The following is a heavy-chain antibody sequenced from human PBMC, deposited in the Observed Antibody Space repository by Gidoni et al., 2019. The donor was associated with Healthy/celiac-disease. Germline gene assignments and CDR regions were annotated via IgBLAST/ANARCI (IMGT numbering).Heavy chain of an antibody. Sequence: EVQLVESGGGLVQPGGSLRLSCAASGFTFSSYSMNWVRQAPGKGLEWFSYISSSSSTIYYADAVKGRFTISRDNAKNSLYLQMNSLRAEDTAVYYCARRIVVVVAATPSGYGMDVWGQGTTVTVSS. D-gene: IGHD2-15*01. J-gene: IGHJ6*02. V-gene: IGHV3-48*01. CDR2: ISSSSSTI. CDR1: GFTFSSYS. CDR3: ARRIVVVVAATPSGYGMDV.